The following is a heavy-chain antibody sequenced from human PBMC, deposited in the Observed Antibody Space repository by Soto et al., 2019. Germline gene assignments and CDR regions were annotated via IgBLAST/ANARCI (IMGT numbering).Heavy chain of an antibody. J-gene: IGHJ5*02. V-gene: IGHV3-74*01. CDR3: AGDGVRNGAYNGWLDP. CDR1: GFTFSSYW. CDR2: IHAGGTST. D-gene: IGHD3-16*01. Sequence: GGSLRLSCAASGFTFSSYWMHWVRQAPGKGLVWVSRIHAGGTSTTYADSVKGRFTISRDNGKNLLYLQMDSLTPDDTAVYYCAGDGVRNGAYNGWLDPWGQGTLVTVSS.